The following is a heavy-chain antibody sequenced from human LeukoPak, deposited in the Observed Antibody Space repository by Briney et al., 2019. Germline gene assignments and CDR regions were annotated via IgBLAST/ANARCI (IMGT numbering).Heavy chain of an antibody. CDR1: GFTFSSYS. CDR2: ISGSGGST. V-gene: IGHV3-23*01. J-gene: IGHJ4*02. CDR3: AKDQGRGVRASEN. D-gene: IGHD3-10*01. Sequence: PGGSLRLSCAASGFTFSSYSMNWVRQAPGKGLEWVSAISGSGGSTYYADSVKGRFTISRDNSKNTLYLQMNSLRAEDTAVYYCAKDQGRGVRASENWGQGTLVTVSS.